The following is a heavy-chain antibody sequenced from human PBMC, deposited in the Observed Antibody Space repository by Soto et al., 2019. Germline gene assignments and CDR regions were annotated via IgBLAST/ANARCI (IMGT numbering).Heavy chain of an antibody. Sequence: EVQLVESGGGLVKPGGSLRLSCAASGFTFSSYSMNWVRQAPGKGLEWVSSISSSSSYIYYADSVKGRFTISRDNAKNSLYLQMNSLRAEDTAVYYCARYWGYSSSWPTHGMDVWGQGTTVTVSS. V-gene: IGHV3-21*01. CDR1: GFTFSSYS. CDR3: ARYWGYSSSWPTHGMDV. J-gene: IGHJ6*02. D-gene: IGHD6-13*01. CDR2: ISSSSSYI.